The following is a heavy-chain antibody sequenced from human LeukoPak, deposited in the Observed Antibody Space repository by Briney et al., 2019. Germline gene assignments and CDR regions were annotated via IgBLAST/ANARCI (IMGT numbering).Heavy chain of an antibody. J-gene: IGHJ4*02. CDR3: AKESYSGYSGYDPNFDY. Sequence: GGSLRLSCAASGFTFSSYALSWVRQAPGKGLEWVSAISGSGGSTFYADSVKGRFTISRDNSKNTLYLQMNSLRAEDTAVYYCAKESYSGYSGYDPNFDYWGQGTLVTVSS. V-gene: IGHV3-23*01. D-gene: IGHD5-12*01. CDR1: GFTFSSYA. CDR2: ISGSGGST.